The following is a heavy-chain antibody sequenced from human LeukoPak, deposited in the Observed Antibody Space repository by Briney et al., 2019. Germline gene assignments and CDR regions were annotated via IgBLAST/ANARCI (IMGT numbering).Heavy chain of an antibody. CDR2: INKDGSAT. CDR1: GFTFDAYA. J-gene: IGHJ6*02. Sequence: GGSLRLSCTASGFTFDAYAMHWVRQAPGKGLEWVSLINKDGSATYYADSVKGRFTISRDNSKNSLYLQMNSLRSEDTALYYCATWAFYHSLDVWGQGTTVTVSS. D-gene: IGHD1-26*01. CDR3: ATWAFYHSLDV. V-gene: IGHV3-43*02.